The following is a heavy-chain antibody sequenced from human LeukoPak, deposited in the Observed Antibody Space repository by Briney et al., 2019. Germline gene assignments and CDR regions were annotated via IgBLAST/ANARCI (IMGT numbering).Heavy chain of an antibody. CDR3: ARRGTVVLYGMDV. Sequence: PGGSLRLSCAASGLTFSSYTMNWVRQAPGKGLEWVSSITSWSNIYYADSVQGRFTISRDNAKNSLFLQMNSLRAEDTAVYFCARRGTVVLYGMDVWGQGTTVTVSS. CDR2: ITSWSNI. J-gene: IGHJ6*02. D-gene: IGHD4-11*01. V-gene: IGHV3-21*01. CDR1: GLTFSSYT.